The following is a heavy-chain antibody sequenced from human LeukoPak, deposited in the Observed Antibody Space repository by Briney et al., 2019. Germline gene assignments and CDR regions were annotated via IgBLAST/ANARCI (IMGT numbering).Heavy chain of an antibody. J-gene: IGHJ4*02. CDR2: ISSGGSTI. CDR1: GFTFSSYE. V-gene: IGHV3-48*03. CDR3: ARDTDYGGPFDY. Sequence: GGSLRLSCAASGFTFSSYEMHWVRQVPGKGLEWASYISSGGSTIYYADSVKGRFTISRDNAKNSLNLQMNSLRAEDTAVYYCARDTDYGGPFDYWGQGTLVTVSS. D-gene: IGHD4-23*01.